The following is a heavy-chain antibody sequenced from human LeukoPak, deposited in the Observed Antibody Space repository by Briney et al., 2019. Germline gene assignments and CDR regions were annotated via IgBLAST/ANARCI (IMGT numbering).Heavy chain of an antibody. V-gene: IGHV1-2*02. J-gene: IGHJ4*02. CDR1: GYTFTNYY. Sequence: ASVKVSCKASGYTFTNYYTHWVRQAPGQGLEWMGWINPNSGGTNYAQKFQGRVTMTRDTSISTAYMELSRLRSDDTAVYYCALDYYGSGSPGDYWGQGTLVTVSS. CDR2: INPNSGGT. CDR3: ALDYYGSGSPGDY. D-gene: IGHD3-10*01.